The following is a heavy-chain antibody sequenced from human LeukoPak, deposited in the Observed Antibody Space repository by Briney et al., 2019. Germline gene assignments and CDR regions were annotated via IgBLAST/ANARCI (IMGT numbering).Heavy chain of an antibody. J-gene: IGHJ5*02. CDR3: ARDLGQYYDTSDNWSDP. V-gene: IGHV3-21*01. CDR1: GFTFSSYS. D-gene: IGHD3-22*01. Sequence: PGGSLRLSCAASGFTFSSYSMNWVRQAPGKGLEWLSSISGSSSYIYYADSVKGRFTISRDNAKNTLNLQMNSLRAEDTAVYYCARDLGQYYDTSDNWSDPWGQGTLVTVSS. CDR2: ISGSSSYI.